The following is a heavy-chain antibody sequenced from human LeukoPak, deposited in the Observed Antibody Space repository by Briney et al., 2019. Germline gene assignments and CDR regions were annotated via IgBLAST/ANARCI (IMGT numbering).Heavy chain of an antibody. Sequence: GGSLRLSCAASEFTFVNYGFHWVRQAPVKALEWVAFISYNGNQKYRDSVKGRFTISRDNAKNTLYLQLDSLRAEDTAVYYCARGLAVAGSSWFDPWGQGTLVSVSS. J-gene: IGHJ5*02. D-gene: IGHD6-19*01. CDR1: EFTFVNYG. CDR3: ARGLAVAGSSWFDP. CDR2: ISYNGNQ. V-gene: IGHV3-30-3*01.